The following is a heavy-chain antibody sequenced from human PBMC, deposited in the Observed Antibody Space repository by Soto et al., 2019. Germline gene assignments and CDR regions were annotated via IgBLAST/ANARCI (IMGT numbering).Heavy chain of an antibody. D-gene: IGHD3-3*01. Sequence: QVQLVQSGAEVKKPGSSVKVSCKASGGTFSSYAISWVRQAPGQGLEWMGGIIPIFGTANYAQKFQGRVTITADESTSTAYMELSSLRSEDTAVYYCAREAWTYYDFWSGYDGYYYGMDVWGQGTTVTVSS. V-gene: IGHV1-69*01. CDR1: GGTFSSYA. CDR2: IIPIFGTA. CDR3: AREAWTYYDFWSGYDGYYYGMDV. J-gene: IGHJ6*02.